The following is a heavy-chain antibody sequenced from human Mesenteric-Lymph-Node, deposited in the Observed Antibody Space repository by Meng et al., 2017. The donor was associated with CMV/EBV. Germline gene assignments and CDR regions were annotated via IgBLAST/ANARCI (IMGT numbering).Heavy chain of an antibody. CDR3: AKSIWRVIPIRGNYGMDV. J-gene: IGHJ6*02. CDR2: ISSSSSTI. Sequence: GESLKISCGASGFTFSYYSMNWVRQAPGKGLEWVSYISSSSSTIYYADSVKGRFTISRDNAKNSLYLQMNSLRAEDTAVYYCAKSIWRVIPIRGNYGMDVWGQGTTVTVSS. CDR1: GFTFSYYS. D-gene: IGHD3-9*01. V-gene: IGHV3-48*04.